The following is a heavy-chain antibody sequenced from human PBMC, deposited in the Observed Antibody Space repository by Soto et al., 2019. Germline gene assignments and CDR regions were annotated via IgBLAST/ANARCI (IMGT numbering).Heavy chain of an antibody. CDR2: ISSKNGNT. Sequence: QVQLVQSGADVKKPGASVKVSCKASGYTFSDYVVSWVRQAPGQGLEWMGWISSKNGNTNFAQKFRGRVTMTTDPSTSTVYMELRSLRPDDTAVYYCAREPPETPPDYWGQGTLVTVSS. J-gene: IGHJ4*02. CDR1: GYTFSDYV. CDR3: AREPPETPPDY. V-gene: IGHV1-18*01.